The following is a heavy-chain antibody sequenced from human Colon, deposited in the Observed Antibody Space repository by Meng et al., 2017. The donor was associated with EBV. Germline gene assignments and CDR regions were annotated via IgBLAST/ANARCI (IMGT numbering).Heavy chain of an antibody. J-gene: IGHJ5*02. Sequence: QGQLQGWGPGLVKPSEALSSTCTVSGGSIGSYYWSWIRQPPGKGLEWIGYIYYSGSTNYNPSLKSRVTISVDTSKNQFSLKLSSVTAADTAVYYCARHFINWIDPWGQGTLVTVSS. CDR2: IYYSGST. CDR1: GGSIGSYY. V-gene: IGHV4-59*08. CDR3: ARHFINWIDP.